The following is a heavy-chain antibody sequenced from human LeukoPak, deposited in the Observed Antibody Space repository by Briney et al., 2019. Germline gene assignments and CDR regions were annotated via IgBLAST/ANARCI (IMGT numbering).Heavy chain of an antibody. CDR2: ISVSGSIL. D-gene: IGHD3-10*01. J-gene: IGHJ4*02. Sequence: GGSLRLSCAASGFSFSSYSMNWVRQAPGKGLEWVSYISVSGSILYYADSVKGRFTISRDNAKSSLFLQMSSLRAGDTAVYYCARVNISGSYYPDYWGQGTLVTVSS. CDR1: GFSFSSYS. CDR3: ARVNISGSYYPDY. V-gene: IGHV3-48*01.